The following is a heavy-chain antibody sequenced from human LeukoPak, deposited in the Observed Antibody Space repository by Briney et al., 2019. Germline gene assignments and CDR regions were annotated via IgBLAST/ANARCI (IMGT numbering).Heavy chain of an antibody. V-gene: IGHV1-69*05. CDR3: ARGYSYGYVY. CDR1: GYTFTGYY. J-gene: IGHJ4*02. Sequence: SVKVSCKASGYTFTGYYMHWVRQAPGQGLEWMGGIIPIFGTANYAQKFQGRVTITTDESTSTAYMELSSLRSEDTAVYYCARGYSYGYVYWGQGTLVTVSS. CDR2: IIPIFGTA. D-gene: IGHD5-18*01.